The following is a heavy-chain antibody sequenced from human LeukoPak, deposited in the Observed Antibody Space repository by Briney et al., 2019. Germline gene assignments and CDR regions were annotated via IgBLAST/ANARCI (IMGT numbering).Heavy chain of an antibody. V-gene: IGHV3-30*04. D-gene: IGHD3-10*01. CDR1: AFTFSSYA. J-gene: IGHJ4*02. CDR3: ARDRDQYYYGSGNDFDY. Sequence: GRSLRLSCAAAAFTFSSYAMHWVRQAPGKGLEWVAVISYDGSNKYYADSVKGRFTISRDNSKNTLYLQMNSLRAEDTAVYYCARDRDQYYYGSGNDFDYWGQGTLVTVSS. CDR2: ISYDGSNK.